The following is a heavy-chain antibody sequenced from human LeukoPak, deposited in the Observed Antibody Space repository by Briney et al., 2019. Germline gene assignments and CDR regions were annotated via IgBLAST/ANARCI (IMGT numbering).Heavy chain of an antibody. V-gene: IGHV1-2*02. CDR1: GYTFTGYY. D-gene: IGHD2-15*01. J-gene: IGHJ4*02. Sequence: ASVKVSCKASGYTFTGYYMHWVRQAPGQGLEWMGWINPNSGGTNYAQKFQGRVTMTRDTSISTAYMELSRLRSDDTAVYYCARGARYRYCSGGSCPTGDYWGQGTLVTVSS. CDR2: INPNSGGT. CDR3: ARGARYRYCSGGSCPTGDY.